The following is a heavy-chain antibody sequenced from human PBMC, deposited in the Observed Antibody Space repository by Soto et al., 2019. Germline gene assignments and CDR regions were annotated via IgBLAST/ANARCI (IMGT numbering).Heavy chain of an antibody. CDR3: ARWRFLEWLFDY. Sequence: GGSLRLSCAASGFTFSNAWLSWVRQAPGKGLEWVANIKQDGSEKYYVDSVKGRFTISRDNAKNSLYLQMNSLRAEDTAVYYCARWRFLEWLFDYWGQGTLVTVSS. J-gene: IGHJ4*02. V-gene: IGHV3-7*03. D-gene: IGHD3-3*01. CDR1: GFTFSNAW. CDR2: IKQDGSEK.